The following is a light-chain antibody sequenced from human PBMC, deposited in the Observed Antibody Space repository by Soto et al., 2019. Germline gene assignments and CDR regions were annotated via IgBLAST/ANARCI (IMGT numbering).Light chain of an antibody. J-gene: IGLJ2*01. CDR2: RNN. CDR1: SSNIGSNY. V-gene: IGLV1-47*01. Sequence: QSVLTQPPSASGTPGQRVTIPCSGSSSNIGSNYVYWYQQLPGTAPKLLIYRNNQRPSGVPDRFSGSKSGTSASLAISGLRSEDEADYYCAAWDDSLSGRHVVFGGGTKVTVL. CDR3: AAWDDSLSGRHVV.